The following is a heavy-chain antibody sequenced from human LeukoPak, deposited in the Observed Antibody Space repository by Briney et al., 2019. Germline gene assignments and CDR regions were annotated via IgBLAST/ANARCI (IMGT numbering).Heavy chain of an antibody. CDR2: IIPILGIA. CDR1: GGTFSSYA. J-gene: IGHJ6*02. Sequence: ASVKVSCKASGGTFSSYAISWVRQAPGQGLEWMGRIIPILGIANYAQKFQGRVTITADKSTSTAYMELSSLRSEDTAVYYYASGLGVVPAPTRYYYGMDVWGQGTTVTVSS. CDR3: ASGLGVVPAPTRYYYGMDV. V-gene: IGHV1-69*04. D-gene: IGHD2-2*01.